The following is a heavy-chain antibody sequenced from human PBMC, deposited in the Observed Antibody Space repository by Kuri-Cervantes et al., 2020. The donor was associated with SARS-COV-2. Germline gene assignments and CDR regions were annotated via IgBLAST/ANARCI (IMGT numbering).Heavy chain of an antibody. CDR3: TRHDFWSAYYFDY. J-gene: IGHJ4*02. CDR1: GFTFSSYA. Sequence: GESLKISCAASGFTFSSYAMSWVRQAPGKGLEWVSAISGSGGSTYYADSVKGRFTISRGNSKNTLYLQMNSLRAEDTAVYYCTRHDFWSAYYFDYWGQRTLVTVSS. D-gene: IGHD3-3*01. V-gene: IGHV3-23*01. CDR2: ISGSGGST.